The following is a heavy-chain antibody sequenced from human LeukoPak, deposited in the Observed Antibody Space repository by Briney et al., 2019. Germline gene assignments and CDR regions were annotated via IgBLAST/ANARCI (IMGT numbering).Heavy chain of an antibody. J-gene: IGHJ5*02. D-gene: IGHD2-15*01. Sequence: PSETLSLTCTVSGGSISSGSYYWSWIRQPAGKGLEWIGRIYTSGSTNYNPSLKSRVTISVDTSKNQFSLKLSSVTAADTAVYYCARDLGVVVVAATLGEHLNWFDPWGQGTLVTVSS. CDR1: GGSISSGSYY. V-gene: IGHV4-61*02. CDR2: IYTSGST. CDR3: ARDLGVVVVAATLGEHLNWFDP.